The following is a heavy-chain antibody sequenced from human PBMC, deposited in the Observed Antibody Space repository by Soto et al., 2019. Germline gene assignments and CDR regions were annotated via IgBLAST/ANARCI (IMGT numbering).Heavy chain of an antibody. Sequence: QVPLVQSGAEVKKPGASVKVSCKASGYTFTSYAMHWVRQAPGQRLEWMGWINAGNGNTKYSQKFQGRVTITRDTAASTAYMELSSLRSEDTAVYYCARVRVCGGTLGFDPWGQGTLVTVSS. V-gene: IGHV1-3*01. CDR2: INAGNGNT. CDR1: GYTFTSYA. CDR3: ARVRVCGGTLGFDP. D-gene: IGHD2-15*01. J-gene: IGHJ5*02.